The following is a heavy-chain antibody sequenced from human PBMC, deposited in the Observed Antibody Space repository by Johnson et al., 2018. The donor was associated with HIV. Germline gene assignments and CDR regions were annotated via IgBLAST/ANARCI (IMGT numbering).Heavy chain of an antibody. J-gene: IGHJ3*02. V-gene: IGHV3-33*06. D-gene: IGHD1-26*01. CDR2: IWYDGSNK. Sequence: QVQLVESGGGVVQPGRSLRLSCAASGFTFSSYGMHWVRQAPGKGLEWVAVIWYDGSNKYYADSVKGRFTISRDNSKNTLYLQMNSLRAEDTAVYYCAKVHFGESYPGDAFDIWGQGTMVTVSS. CDR1: GFTFSSYG. CDR3: AKVHFGESYPGDAFDI.